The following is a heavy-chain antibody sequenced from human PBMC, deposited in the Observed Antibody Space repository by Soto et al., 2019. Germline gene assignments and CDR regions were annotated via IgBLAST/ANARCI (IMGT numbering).Heavy chain of an antibody. CDR3: AKNSQSTGHQRGYFYC. CDR1: GFTFNSYG. D-gene: IGHD2-21*01. CDR2: ISYDGSNK. V-gene: IGHV3-30*18. J-gene: IGHJ4*02. Sequence: GGSLRLSCAASGFTFNSYGMHWARQAPGKGLEWVAVISYDGSNKYYADSVKGRFTISRDNSKNTLYLQMNSLRAEDTALYYCAKNSQSTGHQRGYFYCCGQGTEVTVSA.